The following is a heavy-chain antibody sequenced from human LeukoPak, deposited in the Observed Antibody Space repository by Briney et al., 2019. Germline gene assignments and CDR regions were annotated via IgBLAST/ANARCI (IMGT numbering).Heavy chain of an antibody. J-gene: IGHJ4*02. CDR3: AKDRYATGSYYNVVSDS. D-gene: IGHD3-10*01. CDR2: ITSSGSST. V-gene: IGHV3-23*01. CDR1: GDSISSYY. Sequence: PSETLSLTCSVSGDSISSYYWTWVRQAPGKGLEWVSGITSSGSSTYYADSVKGRFIISRDNSKNTLDLQMSSLRAEDTAVYYCAKDRYATGSYYNVVSDSWGQGTLVTVSS.